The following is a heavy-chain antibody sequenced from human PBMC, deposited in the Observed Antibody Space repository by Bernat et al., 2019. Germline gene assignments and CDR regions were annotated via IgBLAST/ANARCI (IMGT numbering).Heavy chain of an antibody. CDR3: ARDKTGYSSSWYGTGWYFDL. D-gene: IGHD6-13*01. J-gene: IGHJ2*01. CDR1: GGTFSSYA. CDR2: IIPIFGTA. V-gene: IGHV1-69*06. Sequence: QVQLVQSGAEVKKPGSSVKVSCKASGGTFSSYAISWVRQAPGQGLEWMGGIIPIFGTANYAQKFQGRVTITADKSTSTAYMELSSLRSEDTAVYYCARDKTGYSSSWYGTGWYFDLWGRGTLVTVSS.